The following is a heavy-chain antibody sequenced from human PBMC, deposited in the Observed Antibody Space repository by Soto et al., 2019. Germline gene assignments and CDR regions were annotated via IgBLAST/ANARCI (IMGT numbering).Heavy chain of an antibody. CDR3: ARGSMVRGVMCSWFDP. CDR2: IIPIFGTA. CDR1: GCTFSRYP. D-gene: IGHD3-10*01. Sequence: SLKRSRKASGCTFSRYPVSWVRHATGQGLEWMGGIIPIFGTANYAQKFQGRVTITADESTSTAYMELSSLRSEDTAVYYCARGSMVRGVMCSWFDPWGQGTLVTVSS. J-gene: IGHJ5*02. V-gene: IGHV1-69*13.